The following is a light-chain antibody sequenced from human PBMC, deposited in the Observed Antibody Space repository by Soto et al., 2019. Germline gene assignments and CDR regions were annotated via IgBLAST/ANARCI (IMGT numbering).Light chain of an antibody. CDR3: QQYNNWPLLT. V-gene: IGKV3-15*01. J-gene: IGKJ4*01. Sequence: EIIVTQSPATLSVSPGERATLSCRASQSVNNNLAWYQQKPGQAPRLLIYGASTRATGIPARFGGSGYGTEFTLTISSLQSEDFAICYCQQYNNWPLLTFGGGTKVEIK. CDR2: GAS. CDR1: QSVNNN.